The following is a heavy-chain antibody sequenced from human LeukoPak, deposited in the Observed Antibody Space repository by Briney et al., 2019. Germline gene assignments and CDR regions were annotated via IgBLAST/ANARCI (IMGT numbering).Heavy chain of an antibody. D-gene: IGHD4-23*01. J-gene: IGHJ4*02. V-gene: IGHV3-53*01. CDR2: IYSGGST. CDR3: ARIHDYGGKFDY. Sequence: GGSLRLSCAASGFTVSSNYMSWVRQAPGKGLEWVSVIYSGGSTYYAGSVKGRFTISRDNSKNTLYLQMNSLRAEDTAVYYCARIHDYGGKFDYWGQGTLVTVSS. CDR1: GFTVSSNY.